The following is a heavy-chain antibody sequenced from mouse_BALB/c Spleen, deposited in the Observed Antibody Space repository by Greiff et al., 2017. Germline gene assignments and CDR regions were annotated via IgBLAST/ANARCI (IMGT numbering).Heavy chain of an antibody. CDR2: INPSNGRT. D-gene: IGHD1-1*01. Sequence: VQLQQPGAELVKPGASVKLSCKASGYTFTSYWMHWVKQRPGQGLEWIGEINPSNGRTNYNEKFKSKATLTVDKSSSTAYMQLSSLTSEDSAVYYCARRSSYWYFDVWGAGTTVTVSS. CDR1: GYTFTSYW. J-gene: IGHJ1*01. CDR3: ARRSSYWYFDV. V-gene: IGHV1S81*02.